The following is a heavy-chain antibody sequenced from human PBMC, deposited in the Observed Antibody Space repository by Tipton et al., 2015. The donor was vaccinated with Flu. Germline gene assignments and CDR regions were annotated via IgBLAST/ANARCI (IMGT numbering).Heavy chain of an antibody. CDR2: IDHSGST. J-gene: IGHJ4*02. V-gene: IGHV4-39*01. Sequence: LSCTVSGDSISSNDYCWGWIRQPPGKGLEWIGSIDHSGSTYYNPSLKSRVTISVDTSKNQFSLKLTSVTAADTALYYCARHPYRDSTADYWGQGALVTVSS. D-gene: IGHD2-21*02. CDR3: ARHPYRDSTADY. CDR1: GDSISSNDYC.